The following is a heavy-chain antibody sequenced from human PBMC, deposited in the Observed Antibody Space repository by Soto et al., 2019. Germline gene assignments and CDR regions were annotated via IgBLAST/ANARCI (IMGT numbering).Heavy chain of an antibody. V-gene: IGHV4-34*01. CDR3: ARFGSIGYCSGGSCQSFDY. J-gene: IGHJ4*02. Sequence: QVQLQQWGAGLLKPSETLSLTCAVYGGSFSGYYWSWIRQPPGKGLEWIGEINHSGSTNYNPSLKSRVTISVDTSKNQFSLKLSSVTAADTAVYYCARFGSIGYCSGGSCQSFDYWGQGTLVTVSS. CDR2: INHSGST. D-gene: IGHD2-15*01. CDR1: GGSFSGYY.